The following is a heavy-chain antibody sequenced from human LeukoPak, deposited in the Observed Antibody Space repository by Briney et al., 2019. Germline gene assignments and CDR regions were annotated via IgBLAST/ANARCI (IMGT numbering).Heavy chain of an antibody. D-gene: IGHD3-9*01. J-gene: IGHJ4*02. CDR3: TTDEDYDILTGYSAGG. CDR2: IKSKTDGGTT. V-gene: IGHV3-15*07. Sequence: PGGSLRLSCAASGFTFSIAWMNWVRQAPGRGLEWVGRIKSKTDGGTTDYAAPVEGRFTISRDDSKNTLYLRMNSLKTEDTAVYYCTTDEDYDILTGYSAGGWGQGTLVTVSS. CDR1: GFTFSIAW.